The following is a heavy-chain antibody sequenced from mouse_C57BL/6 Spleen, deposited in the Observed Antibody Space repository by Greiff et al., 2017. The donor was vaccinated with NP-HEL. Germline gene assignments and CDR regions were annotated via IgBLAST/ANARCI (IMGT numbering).Heavy chain of an antibody. CDR2: INPGSGGT. V-gene: IGHV1-54*01. D-gene: IGHD1-1*01. J-gene: IGHJ2*01. CDR1: GYAFTNYL. Sequence: QVQLQQSGAELVRPGTSVKVSCKASGYAFTNYLIEWVKQRPGQGLEWIGVINPGSGGTNYNEKFKGKATLTADKSSSTAYMQLSSLTSEDSAVYFCARSDGSSPYYWGQGTTLTVSS. CDR3: ARSDGSSPYY.